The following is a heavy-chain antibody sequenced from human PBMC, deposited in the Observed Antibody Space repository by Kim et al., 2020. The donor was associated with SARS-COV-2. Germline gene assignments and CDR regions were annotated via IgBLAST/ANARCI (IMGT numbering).Heavy chain of an antibody. CDR1: GGSISSYY. Sequence: SETLSLTCTVSGGSISSYYWSWIRQPPGKGLEWIGYIYYSGSTNYNPSLKSRVTISVDTSKNQFSLKLSSVTAADTAVYYCARVRATLDNYYYYYGMDVWGQGTTVTVSS. CDR3: ARVRATLDNYYYYYGMDV. CDR2: IYYSGST. V-gene: IGHV4-59*01. J-gene: IGHJ6*02.